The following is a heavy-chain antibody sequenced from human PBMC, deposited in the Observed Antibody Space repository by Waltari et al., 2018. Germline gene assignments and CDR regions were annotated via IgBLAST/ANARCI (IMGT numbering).Heavy chain of an antibody. Sequence: EVQLEESGGGLVQPGGSGRLACEASGFDFTKHYMHWVRQGPGKGRVWVSRIRGDGGITSYADSVNGRFTISRDNSKNTLYLQMNSFRAEDTGIYYCAREGGGFDYTPDYWGQGTLVTVSS. D-gene: IGHD5-12*01. CDR1: GFDFTKHY. J-gene: IGHJ4*02. CDR3: AREGGGFDYTPDY. V-gene: IGHV3-74*01. CDR2: IRGDGGIT.